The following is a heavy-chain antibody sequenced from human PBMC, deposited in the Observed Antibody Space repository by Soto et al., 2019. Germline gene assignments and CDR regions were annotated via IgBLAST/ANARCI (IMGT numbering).Heavy chain of an antibody. CDR2: VIPMFGST. J-gene: IGHJ6*02. V-gene: IGHV1-69*13. Sequence: SVKVSCKAFGGTFSSYAICWVRQAPGQGLEWMGGVIPMFGSTNYAQKFQGRVSITADESTNTAFMELSSLRSEDTAVYYCARRVVVASVPDIEYYYYGLDVWGQGTTVTVSS. D-gene: IGHD2-15*01. CDR1: GGTFSSYA. CDR3: ARRVVVASVPDIEYYYYGLDV.